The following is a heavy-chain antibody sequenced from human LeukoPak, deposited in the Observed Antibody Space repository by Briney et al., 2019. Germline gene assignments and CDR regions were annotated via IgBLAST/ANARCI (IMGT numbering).Heavy chain of an antibody. J-gene: IGHJ4*02. CDR1: GYTFTGYY. CDR3: ARVLGKHSGLYCGGDCYSHAYDY. Sequence: ASVKVSCKASGYTFTGYYTHWVRQAPGQGLEWMGWINPNSGGTNYAQKFQGRVTMTRDTSISTAYMELSRLRSDDTAVYYCARVLGKHSGLYCGGDCYSHAYDYWGQGTLVTVSS. D-gene: IGHD2-21*02. V-gene: IGHV1-2*02. CDR2: INPNSGGT.